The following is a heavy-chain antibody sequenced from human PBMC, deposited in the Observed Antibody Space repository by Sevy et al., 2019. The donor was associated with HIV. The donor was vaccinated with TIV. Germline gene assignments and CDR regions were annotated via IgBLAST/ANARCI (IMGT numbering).Heavy chain of an antibody. CDR1: IFTFNIYG. CDR2: IRKDGLTT. Sequence: GGSLRLSCAASIFTFNIYGMQWVRQAPGKGLEWVAYIRKDGLTTYYADSVKGRFTISRDSSKNTHYLQMNSLRIEDAALYYCTRETTYYDASGPVPGDIWGQGTMVTVSS. V-gene: IGHV3-30*02. CDR3: TRETTYYDASGPVPGDI. J-gene: IGHJ3*02. D-gene: IGHD3-16*01.